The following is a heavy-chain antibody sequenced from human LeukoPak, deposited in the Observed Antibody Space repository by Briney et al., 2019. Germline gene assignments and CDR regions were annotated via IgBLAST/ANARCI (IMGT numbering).Heavy chain of an antibody. J-gene: IGHJ4*02. CDR1: GYTFTSYG. CDR3: ARDGNYGSGSYYNGYFDY. D-gene: IGHD3-10*01. CDR2: ISAYNGNT. Sequence: HGASVKVSCKASGYTFTSYGISWVRQAPGQGLEWMGWISAYNGNTNYAQKLQGRVTMTTDTSTSTAYMELRSLRSDDTAVYYCARDGNYGSGSYYNGYFDYWGQGTLVTVSS. V-gene: IGHV1-18*01.